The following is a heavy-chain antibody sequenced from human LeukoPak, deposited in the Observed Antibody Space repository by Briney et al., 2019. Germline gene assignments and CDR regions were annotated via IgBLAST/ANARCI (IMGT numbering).Heavy chain of an antibody. Sequence: GGSLRLSCAASGFTFSDYYMSWIRQAPGKGLEWVSYISSSGSTIYYADSVKGRFTISRDNAKNSLYLQMNSLRAEDTAVYYCVTHLRLAAGFAPVDYWGQGTLVTVSS. J-gene: IGHJ4*02. V-gene: IGHV3-11*01. CDR1: GFTFSDYY. CDR3: VTHLRLAAGFAPVDY. CDR2: ISSSGSTI. D-gene: IGHD6-13*01.